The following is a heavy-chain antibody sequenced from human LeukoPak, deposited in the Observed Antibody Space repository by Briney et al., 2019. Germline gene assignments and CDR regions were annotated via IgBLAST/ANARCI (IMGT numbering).Heavy chain of an antibody. V-gene: IGHV4-34*01. CDR1: GGPFSGYY. CDR3: ARDSQHNWNDY. J-gene: IGHJ4*02. D-gene: IGHD1-20*01. Sequence: TSETLSLTCAVYGGPFSGYYWSWIRQPPGKGLEWIGEINHSGSTNYNPSLKSRVTISVDTSKNQFSLKLSSVTAADTAVYYCARDSQHNWNDYWGQGTLVTVSS. CDR2: INHSGST.